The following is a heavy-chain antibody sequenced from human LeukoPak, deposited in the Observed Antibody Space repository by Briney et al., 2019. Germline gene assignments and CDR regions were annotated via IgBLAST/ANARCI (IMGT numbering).Heavy chain of an antibody. Sequence: ASVKVSCKASGYTFTTYGISWVRQAPGQGLEWMGWISAYSGITNYAQKFQGRVTMTTDTSTRIVYMALRSLRSDDTAVYYCARTWYYDSSGYYWNYFDYWGQGTLVTVSS. D-gene: IGHD3-22*01. CDR3: ARTWYYDSSGYYWNYFDY. CDR2: ISAYSGIT. V-gene: IGHV1-18*01. CDR1: GYTFTTYG. J-gene: IGHJ4*02.